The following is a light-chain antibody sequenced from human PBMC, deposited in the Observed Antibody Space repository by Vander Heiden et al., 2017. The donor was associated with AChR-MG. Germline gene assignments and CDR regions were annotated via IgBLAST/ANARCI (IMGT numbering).Light chain of an antibody. CDR3: QQTFSAHFT. CDR1: QTISGY. V-gene: IGKV1-39*01. J-gene: IGKJ4*01. CDR2: ITS. Sequence: DIQMTQSPSSLSASIGDRVTITCRTSQTISGYLHWYQHKPGKAPQLLIYITSNLQSGVPSRFSGSGSGTEFTLTITNLQPEDSATYFCQQTFSAHFTFGGGTKVAIK.